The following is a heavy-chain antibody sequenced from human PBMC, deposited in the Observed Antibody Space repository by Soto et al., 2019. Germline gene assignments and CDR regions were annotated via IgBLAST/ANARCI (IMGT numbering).Heavy chain of an antibody. CDR3: ARGWFGPDV. Sequence: EVQLVESGGGLVQPGGSLRLSCAASGFTLSGRSMHWVRQAPGKGLVWVSGIDNAGTDSTYADSVKGRFTSSRDNAKNMPYLPMNRLRGEDTGLDYWARGWFGPDVWGKGTTVTVSS. CDR2: IDNAGTDS. J-gene: IGHJ6*04. CDR1: GFTLSGRS. V-gene: IGHV3-74*01. D-gene: IGHD3-10*01.